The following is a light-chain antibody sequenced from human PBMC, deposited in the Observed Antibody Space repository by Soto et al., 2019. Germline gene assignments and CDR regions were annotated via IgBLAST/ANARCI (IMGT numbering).Light chain of an antibody. CDR2: LAS. V-gene: IGKV2-28*01. CDR1: QSLQHNNGNTL. J-gene: IGKJ1*01. Sequence: EIVMTQSPLSLTVTPGEPASISCKSSQSLQHNNGNTLLDWYMQKPGQSPQLLIYLASRRAPGAPDRVSGSGSGTDFTLRISTVEAGDAAIYYCMQALQTPRTFGQWTKLEI. CDR3: MQALQTPRT.